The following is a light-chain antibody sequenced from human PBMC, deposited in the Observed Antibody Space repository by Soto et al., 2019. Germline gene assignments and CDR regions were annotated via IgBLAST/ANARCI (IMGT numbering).Light chain of an antibody. CDR3: HQYHSYWT. V-gene: IGKV3-15*01. CDR1: LGVSIN. Sequence: DIVLRQPPATLSLSPGDRVTLSCRASLGVSINLSCYQQMPVQAPRLLIYGASTRATGTPARFSGSGSGTEFTLTISSLQTDDIPTSDCHQYHSYWTHGQGTKVDI. CDR2: GAS. J-gene: IGKJ1*01.